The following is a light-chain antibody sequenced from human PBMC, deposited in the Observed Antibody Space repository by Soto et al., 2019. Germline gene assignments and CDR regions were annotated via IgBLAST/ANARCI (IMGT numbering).Light chain of an antibody. J-gene: IGKJ4*01. V-gene: IGKV1-39*01. CDR1: QSINNY. Sequence: DIQMTQSPSSLSASVGDRVTITCRASQSINNYLNWYQQKSGRAPKLLIEAASSLQSGVPSRFSGSGSGTDFTLTINGLQPEDFATYYCQQSYSTVARTFGGGTKVEIK. CDR2: AAS. CDR3: QQSYSTVART.